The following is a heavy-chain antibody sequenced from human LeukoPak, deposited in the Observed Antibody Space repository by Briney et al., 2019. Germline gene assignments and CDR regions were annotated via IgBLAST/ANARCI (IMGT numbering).Heavy chain of an antibody. CDR1: GFTVDSNY. CDR3: ARGDDSGYYDYFDY. Sequence: GGSLRLSCAASGFTVDSNYLSWVRQAPGKGLEWVSTIYTGGNTCYAASVKGRFTISRDFSKNTVFLHMNSLRAEDTAMYYCARGDDSGYYDYFDYWGQGALVTVSS. D-gene: IGHD3-22*01. CDR2: IYTGGNT. J-gene: IGHJ4*02. V-gene: IGHV3-53*01.